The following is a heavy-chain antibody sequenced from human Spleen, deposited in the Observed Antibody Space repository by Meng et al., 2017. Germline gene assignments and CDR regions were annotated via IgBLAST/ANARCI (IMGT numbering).Heavy chain of an antibody. CDR3: ARGTPGRSYSDY. Sequence: QVHLVQSGAEVKKPGASVKVSCKASDYTFTGYGVSWVRQAPGQGLEWMAWLGAHDGDTSHAPKFQGRVTVTADTATATAYMELRSLTFDDTAVYYCARGTPGRSYSDYWGQGTLVTVSS. CDR2: LGAHDGDT. V-gene: IGHV1-18*01. J-gene: IGHJ4*02. D-gene: IGHD3-10*01. CDR1: DYTFTGYG.